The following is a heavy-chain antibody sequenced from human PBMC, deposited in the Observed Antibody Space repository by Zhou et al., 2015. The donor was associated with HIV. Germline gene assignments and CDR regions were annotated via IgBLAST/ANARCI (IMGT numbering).Heavy chain of an antibody. CDR2: ISYDGSNK. J-gene: IGHJ6*03. Sequence: QVQLVESGGGVVQPGRSLRLSCAASRFSFISYAMHWVRQAPGKALEWLSLISYDGSNKYYVDSVKGRFTISRDNSENTLYLQVSSLRLEDTAVYFCAKDLPSYGLRYYYYMDVWGKGTTVTVSS. D-gene: IGHD2-15*01. CDR3: AKDLPSYGLRYYYYMDV. V-gene: IGHV3-30*18. CDR1: RFSFISYA.